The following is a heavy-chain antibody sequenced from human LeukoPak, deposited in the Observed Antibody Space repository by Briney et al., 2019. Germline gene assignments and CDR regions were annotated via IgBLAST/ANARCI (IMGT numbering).Heavy chain of an antibody. CDR2: INPNSGGT. J-gene: IGHJ6*04. CDR1: GYTFTGYY. CDR3: ARGGPIAAAGQYYYYGMDV. Sequence: ASVKVSCKASGYTFTGYYMHWVRQAPGQGLEWMGLINPNSGGTNYAQKFQGWVTMTRDTSISTAYMELSRLRSDDTAVYYCARGGPIAAAGQYYYYGMDVWGKGTTVTVSS. V-gene: IGHV1-2*04. D-gene: IGHD6-13*01.